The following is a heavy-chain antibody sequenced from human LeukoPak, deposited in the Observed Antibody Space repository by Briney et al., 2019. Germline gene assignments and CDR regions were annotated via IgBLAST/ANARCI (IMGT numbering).Heavy chain of an antibody. J-gene: IGHJ4*02. D-gene: IGHD6-19*01. CDR3: AKRSAESSGYFDY. Sequence: GGSLRLSCATSGFIFSSYGMHWVRQAPGKGLEWVAFIEYDGINKHYADSVKGRFTIPRDSSKNTLYLQLNSLRAEDTAVYYCAKRSAESSGYFDYWGQGALVTVSS. V-gene: IGHV3-30*02. CDR2: IEYDGINK. CDR1: GFIFSSYG.